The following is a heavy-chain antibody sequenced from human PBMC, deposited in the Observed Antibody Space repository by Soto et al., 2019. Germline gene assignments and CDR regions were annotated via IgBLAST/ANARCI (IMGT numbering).Heavy chain of an antibody. CDR2: IWYDGSNK. J-gene: IGHJ4*02. V-gene: IGHV3-33*01. CDR1: GFTFSSYG. CDR3: AREGDYYGSGSYSYYFDY. D-gene: IGHD3-10*01. Sequence: QVQLVESGGGVVQPGRSLRLSCAASGFTFSSYGMHWVRQAPGKGLEWVAVIWYDGSNKYYADSVKGRFTISRDNSKNTLYLQMNSLRAEDTAVYYCAREGDYYGSGSYSYYFDYRGQGTLVTVSS.